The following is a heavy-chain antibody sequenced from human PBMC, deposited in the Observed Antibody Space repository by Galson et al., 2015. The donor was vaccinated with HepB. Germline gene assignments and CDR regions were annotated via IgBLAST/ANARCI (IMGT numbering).Heavy chain of an antibody. CDR2: ISGSGGST. CDR1: GFTFSSYA. J-gene: IGHJ4*02. V-gene: IGHV3-23*01. CDR3: AKDWDIVVVPADY. Sequence: SLRLSCAASGFTFSSYAMSWVRQAPGKGLEWVSAISGSGGSTYYADSVKGRFTISRDNSKNTLYLQMNSLRAEDTAVYYCAKDWDIVVVPADYWGQGTLVTASS. D-gene: IGHD2-2*01.